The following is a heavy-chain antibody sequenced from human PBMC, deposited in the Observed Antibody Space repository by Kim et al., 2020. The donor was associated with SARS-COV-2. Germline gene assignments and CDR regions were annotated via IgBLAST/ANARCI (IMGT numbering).Heavy chain of an antibody. V-gene: IGHV4-31*02. J-gene: IGHJ4*02. CDR3: ARDATLVRGVTIFDY. D-gene: IGHD3-10*01. Sequence: PSLKSRVTISVDTSKNQSSLKLSSVTAADTAVYYCARDATLVRGVTIFDYWGQGTLVTVSS.